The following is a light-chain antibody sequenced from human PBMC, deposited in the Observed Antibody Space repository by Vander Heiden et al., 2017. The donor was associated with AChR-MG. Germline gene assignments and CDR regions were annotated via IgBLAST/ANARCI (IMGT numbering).Light chain of an antibody. CDR2: GAS. CDR1: QSVRSK. J-gene: IGKJ4*01. CDR3: QQYNNWPPLT. V-gene: IGKV3-15*01. Sequence: DIVLTQSPVTLSVSPGDSATLSCRASQSVRSKLAWYQHRPGQAPRLLIYGASTRATGIPTRFSGSGSGTEFTLTISGRQSEDSAFYYCQQYNNWPPLTFGGGTKVEIK.